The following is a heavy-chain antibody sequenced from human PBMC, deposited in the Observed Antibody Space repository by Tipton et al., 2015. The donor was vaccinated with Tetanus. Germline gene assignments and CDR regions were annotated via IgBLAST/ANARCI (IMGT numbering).Heavy chain of an antibody. CDR1: GASISSGGYF. Sequence: TLSLTCSVSGASISSGGYFWNWIRHRPGKGLEWIGYIYYSGSTFYNPSLKSRVSISVDTSNNQCSLRLSSVTAADTAVYYCARDQGGGRVARLNWFGPWGQGTLVTVSS. CDR3: ARDQGGGRVARLNWFGP. V-gene: IGHV4-31*03. CDR2: IYYSGST. D-gene: IGHD3-16*01. J-gene: IGHJ5*02.